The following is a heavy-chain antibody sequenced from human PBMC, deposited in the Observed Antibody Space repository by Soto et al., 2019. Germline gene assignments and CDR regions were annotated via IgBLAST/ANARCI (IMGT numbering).Heavy chain of an antibody. Sequence: TLSPTCTVSGGSIRMDDYSWSCIRQHPGKGLEWIGYTYYSGSTYYNPSLKSRVTISVDTSKNQFSLKLSSVNAADTAVYYCARWWSGSRQGFDPWGQGTLVTVSS. J-gene: IGHJ5*02. D-gene: IGHD3-3*01. CDR1: GGSIRMDDYS. V-gene: IGHV4-31*03. CDR2: TYYSGST. CDR3: ARWWSGSRQGFDP.